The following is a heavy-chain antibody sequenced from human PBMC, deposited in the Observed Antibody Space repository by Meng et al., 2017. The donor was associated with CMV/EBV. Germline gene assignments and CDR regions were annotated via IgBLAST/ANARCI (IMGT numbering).Heavy chain of an antibody. CDR3: ARGPAVIIDNSHGLDV. Sequence: GGPLRLSCAASGFIFNDHYMDWVRQASGKGLEWVGRTRNKPNGYTTEYAASVKGRFTISRDDSKTSVFLQMNSLKTEDTAVYYCARGPAVIIDNSHGLDVWGQGTTVTVSS. J-gene: IGHJ6*02. D-gene: IGHD4-11*01. CDR2: TRNKPNGYTT. CDR1: GFIFNDHY. V-gene: IGHV3-72*01.